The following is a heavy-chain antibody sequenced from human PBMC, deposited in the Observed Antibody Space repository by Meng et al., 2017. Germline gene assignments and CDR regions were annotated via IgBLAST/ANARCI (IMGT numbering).Heavy chain of an antibody. J-gene: IGHJ2*01. CDR1: GFTFSSYG. V-gene: IGHV3-33*01. CDR3: ARGDWNDAWYFDL. CDR2: IWYDGSKE. Sequence: QVQLVVSGGGGFLPWRSLRLACAASGFTFSSYGMHWVRQAPGKGLEWVAFIWYDGSKEYFADSVKGRFTIFRDNSKNTLYLQMNSLRAEDTAVYYCARGDWNDAWYFDLWGRGTLVTVSS. D-gene: IGHD1-1*01.